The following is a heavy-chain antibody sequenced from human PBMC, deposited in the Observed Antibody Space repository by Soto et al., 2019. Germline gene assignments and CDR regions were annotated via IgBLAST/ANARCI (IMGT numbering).Heavy chain of an antibody. CDR2: IYYSGST. J-gene: IGHJ5*02. CDR3: AGNGGTHCSSTSCYEENWFDP. Sequence: QLQLQESGPGLVKPSETLSLTCTVSGGSISSSSYYWGWIRQPPGKGLEWIGSIYYSGSTYYNPSLKSRVTISVDTSKNQFSLKLSSVTAADTAVYYCAGNGGTHCSSTSCYEENWFDPWGQGTLVTVSS. D-gene: IGHD2-2*01. CDR1: GGSISSSSYY. V-gene: IGHV4-39*01.